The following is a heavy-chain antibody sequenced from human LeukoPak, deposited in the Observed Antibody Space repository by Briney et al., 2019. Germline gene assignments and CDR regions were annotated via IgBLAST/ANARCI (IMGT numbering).Heavy chain of an antibody. J-gene: IGHJ4*02. V-gene: IGHV3-30-3*01. CDR1: GFTFSSYA. CDR2: ISYDGSNK. CDR3: ARASRLRLGELSPGDY. D-gene: IGHD3-16*02. Sequence: GGSLRLSCAASGFTFSSYAMHWVRQAPGKGLEWVAVISYDGSNKYYADSVKGRFTISRDNSKNTLYLQMNSLRAEDTAVYYCARASRLRLGELSPGDYWGQGTLVTVSS.